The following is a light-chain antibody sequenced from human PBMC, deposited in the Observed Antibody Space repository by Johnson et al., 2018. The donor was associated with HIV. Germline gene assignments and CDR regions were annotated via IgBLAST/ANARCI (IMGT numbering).Light chain of an antibody. Sequence: QSVLTQPPSVSAAPGQKVTISCSGSSSNIGNNYVSWYQQLPGTAPKLLIYENNKRPSGIPDRFSGSKSGKSATLGITGLQTGAEADYYCGTWDSSLSTYVFGTGTNVTVL. V-gene: IGLV1-51*02. J-gene: IGLJ1*01. CDR2: ENN. CDR3: GTWDSSLSTYV. CDR1: SSNIGNNY.